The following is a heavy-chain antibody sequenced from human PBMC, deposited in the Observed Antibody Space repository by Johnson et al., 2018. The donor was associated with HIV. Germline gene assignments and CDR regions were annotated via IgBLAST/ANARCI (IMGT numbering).Heavy chain of an antibody. J-gene: IGHJ3*02. CDR1: GFTFSSYA. CDR2: IKQDGSEK. CDR3: ARVYYYDSSGIDAFDI. Sequence: VLLVESGGGVVQPGRSLRLSCAASGFTFSSYAMHWVSQAPGKGLEWVANIKQDGSEKYYVDSVKGRFTISRDNAKNSLYLQMNSLRAEDTAVYYCARVYYYDSSGIDAFDIWGQGTMVTVSS. D-gene: IGHD3-22*01. V-gene: IGHV3-7*01.